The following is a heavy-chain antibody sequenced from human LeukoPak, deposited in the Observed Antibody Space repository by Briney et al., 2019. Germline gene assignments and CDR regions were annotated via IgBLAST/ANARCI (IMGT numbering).Heavy chain of an antibody. V-gene: IGHV4-39*07. CDR2: IFYSGST. Sequence: SETLSLTCTVSSGSISTSNYYWVWVRQPPGKALEWIGNIFYSGSTYYSPSLKSRATISQDTSRNQFSLKLNSVTAADTAVYYCAKSNGYGLIEIWGQGTMVTVSS. CDR3: AKSNGYGLIEI. CDR1: SGSISTSNYY. J-gene: IGHJ3*02. D-gene: IGHD3-22*01.